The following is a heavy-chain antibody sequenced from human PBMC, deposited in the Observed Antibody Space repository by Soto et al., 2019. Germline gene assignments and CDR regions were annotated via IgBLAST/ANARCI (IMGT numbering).Heavy chain of an antibody. CDR2: ISYDGGLQ. CDR3: VSDRGYGPASVPYS. CDR1: GFTFSNG. D-gene: IGHD3-10*01. Sequence: QAQLVESGGGVVQPGRSLRLSCAASGFTFSNGMHWVRQAPGTGLEWVAVISYDGGLQHYADSVKGRFTISRDNSKNMVLLQMNSVRAEDTAVYYCVSDRGYGPASVPYSWGQGTLVSVSS. J-gene: IGHJ4*02. V-gene: IGHV3-30*03.